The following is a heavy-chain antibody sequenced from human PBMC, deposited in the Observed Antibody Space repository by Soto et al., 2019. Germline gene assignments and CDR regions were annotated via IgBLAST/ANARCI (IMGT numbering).Heavy chain of an antibody. V-gene: IGHV4-30-4*01. CDR3: ANRYYYDSRGYYGFDM. Sequence: QVQLQESGPGLVKPSQTLSFTCNVSGSSISNNDYFWNWIRQPPGKGLEWIGYIYYRGSTYYNPSLKSRVTISLDTSKNQFSLKLTSVTAADTAVYFCANRYYYDSRGYYGFDMWGQGTMVTVSS. J-gene: IGHJ3*02. CDR1: GSSISNNDYF. D-gene: IGHD3-22*01. CDR2: IYYRGST.